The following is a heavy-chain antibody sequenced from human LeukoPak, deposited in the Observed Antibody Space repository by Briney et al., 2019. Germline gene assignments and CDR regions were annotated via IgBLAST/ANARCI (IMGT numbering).Heavy chain of an antibody. J-gene: IGHJ3*02. CDR2: IYPGDSDT. V-gene: IGHV5-51*01. Sequence: GESLKISCKGSGYSFTSYWIGWVRQMPGKGLEWMGIIYPGDSDTRYSSSFQGQVTISADKSISTAYLQLSSLKASDIAMYYCARGRAIYGVVDAFDIWGQGTMVSGSS. CDR3: ARGRAIYGVVDAFDI. D-gene: IGHD3-3*01. CDR1: GYSFTSYW.